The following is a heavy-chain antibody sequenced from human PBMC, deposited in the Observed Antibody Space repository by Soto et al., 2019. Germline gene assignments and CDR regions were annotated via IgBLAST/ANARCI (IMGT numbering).Heavy chain of an antibody. V-gene: IGHV1-8*01. Sequence: SVQVSCEACGYSFTNNDVSWVRQAAGQGLELMGWMNPGSGDTGYAQKFQGRVTMTRDISIATAYMELSSLRSDDTAIYYCARMETFGSLNWFDPWGQGTLVTVSS. CDR1: GYSFTNND. CDR2: MNPGSGDT. D-gene: IGHD3-16*01. J-gene: IGHJ5*02. CDR3: ARMETFGSLNWFDP.